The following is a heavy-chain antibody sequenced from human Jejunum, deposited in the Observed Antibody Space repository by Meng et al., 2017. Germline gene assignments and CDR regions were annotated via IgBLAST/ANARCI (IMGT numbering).Heavy chain of an antibody. CDR1: GASIATGIYY. V-gene: IGHV4-31*01. J-gene: IGHJ4*02. D-gene: IGHD4-17*01. Sequence: QAKWQAWGPGLVIPSSPMSFTCSVSGASIATGIYYWSWIRQHPGKGLEWIGYIYDSGTTSYNPSLKSPGSISMDTSKNQFFLRLGSVTAADTAVYYCATIDYGEVFFVYWGQGTLVTVSS. CDR3: ATIDYGEVFFVY. CDR2: IYDSGTT.